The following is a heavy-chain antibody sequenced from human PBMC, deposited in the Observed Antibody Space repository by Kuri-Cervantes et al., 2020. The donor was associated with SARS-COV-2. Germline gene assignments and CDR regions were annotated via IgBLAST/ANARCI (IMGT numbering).Heavy chain of an antibody. Sequence: GESLKISCAASGFTFSSYAMHWVRQAPGKGLEMEAVISYDGSNKYYADSVKGRFTISRDNSKNTLYVQMNSLRAEDTAVYYCARDFFTMGRRGVDIWGQGTMVTVSS. D-gene: IGHD3-10*01. CDR2: ISYDGSNK. V-gene: IGHV3-30-3*01. CDR1: GFTFSSYA. J-gene: IGHJ3*02. CDR3: ARDFFTMGRRGVDI.